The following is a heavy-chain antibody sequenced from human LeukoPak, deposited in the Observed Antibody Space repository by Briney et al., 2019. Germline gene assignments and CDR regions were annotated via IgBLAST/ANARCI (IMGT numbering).Heavy chain of an antibody. Sequence: PGGSLRLSCAASGFTFSSYSMNWVRQAPGKGLEWVSSISSSSYIYYADSVKGRFTISRDNAKNSLYLQMNSLRAEDTAVYYCARDRGTTVSVQGSYWGQGTLVTVSS. CDR2: ISSSSYI. V-gene: IGHV3-21*01. CDR1: GFTFSSYS. D-gene: IGHD4-17*01. CDR3: ARDRGTTVSVQGSY. J-gene: IGHJ4*02.